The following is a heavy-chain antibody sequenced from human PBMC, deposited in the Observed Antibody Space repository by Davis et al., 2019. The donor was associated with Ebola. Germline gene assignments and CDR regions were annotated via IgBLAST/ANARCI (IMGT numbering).Heavy chain of an antibody. J-gene: IGHJ4*02. Sequence: PSETLSLTCTASGGSFDRGGFYWSWIRQLPGKGLEWIGYVYYSGATYHNPSLTGRVTLSLDTSENRFSLRLRSVTAADTAVYYCAGGPGIPASIDHWGQGTLVTVSS. CDR2: VYYSGAT. CDR1: GGSFDRGGFY. V-gene: IGHV4-31*03. CDR3: AGGPGIPASIDH. D-gene: IGHD1-1*01.